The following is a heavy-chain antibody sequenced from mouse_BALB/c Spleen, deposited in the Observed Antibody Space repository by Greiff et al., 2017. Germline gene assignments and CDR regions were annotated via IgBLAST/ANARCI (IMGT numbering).Heavy chain of an antibody. J-gene: IGHJ4*01. CDR2: ISSGSSTI. V-gene: IGHV5-17*02. CDR1: GFTFSSFG. CDR3: ARSLGRWMDY. D-gene: IGHD4-1*01. Sequence: EVQLVESGGGLVQPGGSRKLSCAASGFTFSSFGMHWVRQAPEKGLEWVAYISSGSSTIYYADTVKGGFTISRDNPKNTLFLQMTSLRSEDTAMYYCARSLGRWMDYWGQGTSVTVSS.